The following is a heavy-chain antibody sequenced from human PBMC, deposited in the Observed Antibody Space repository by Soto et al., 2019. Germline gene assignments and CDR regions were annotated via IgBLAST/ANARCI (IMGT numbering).Heavy chain of an antibody. D-gene: IGHD6-6*01. CDR3: ASLSIAAAPIRY. CDR2: ISSSSSYI. Sequence: EVQLVESGGGLVKPGGSLRLSCAASGFTFSSYSMNWVRQAPGKGLEWVSSISSSSSYIYYADPVKGRFTISRDNAKNSLYLQMNSLRAEDTAVYYCASLSIAAAPIRYWGQGTLVTVSS. V-gene: IGHV3-21*01. J-gene: IGHJ4*02. CDR1: GFTFSSYS.